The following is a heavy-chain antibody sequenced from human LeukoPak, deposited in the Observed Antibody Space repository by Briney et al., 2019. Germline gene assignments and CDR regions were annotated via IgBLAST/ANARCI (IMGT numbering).Heavy chain of an antibody. J-gene: IGHJ6*02. CDR3: AREGEQWQGYYYYGMDV. CDR2: ISSSSSYI. V-gene: IGHV3-21*01. Sequence: PGGSLRLSCAASGFTFSSYSMNWVRQAPGKGLEWVSSISSSSSYIYYADSVKGRFTISRDNAKNSLYLQMNSLRAEDTAVYYCAREGEQWQGYYYYGMDVWGQGTTVTVSS. D-gene: IGHD6-19*01. CDR1: GFTFSSYS.